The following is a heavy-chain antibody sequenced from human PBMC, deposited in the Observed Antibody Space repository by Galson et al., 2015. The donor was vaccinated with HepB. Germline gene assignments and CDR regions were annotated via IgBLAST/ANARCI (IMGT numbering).Heavy chain of an antibody. V-gene: IGHV3-30-3*01. D-gene: IGHD2-15*01. CDR1: GFTFSSYA. Sequence: SLRLSCAASGFTFSSYAMHWVRQAPGKGLEWVAVISYDGSNKYYADSVKGRFTISRDNSKNTLYLQMNSLRAEDTAVYYCAREEAYCSGGSCYFDYWGQRTLVTVSS. J-gene: IGHJ4*02. CDR3: AREEAYCSGGSCYFDY. CDR2: ISYDGSNK.